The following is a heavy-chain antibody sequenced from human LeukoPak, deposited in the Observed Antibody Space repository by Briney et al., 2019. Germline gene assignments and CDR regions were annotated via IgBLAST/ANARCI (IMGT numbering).Heavy chain of an antibody. V-gene: IGHV3-21*06. D-gene: IGHD3-3*01. J-gene: IGHJ4*02. CDR1: GFTFSSYG. CDR2: ISSRSSYI. CDR3: ARRYYDIWSGYYTADYYFDY. Sequence: PGGSLRLSCAASGFTFSSYGMNWVRQAPGKGLEWVSSISSRSSYIYYADSVKGRFTISRDNAKNSLYLELHSLRAEDTAVYYCARRYYDIWSGYYTADYYFDYWGQGTLVTVSS.